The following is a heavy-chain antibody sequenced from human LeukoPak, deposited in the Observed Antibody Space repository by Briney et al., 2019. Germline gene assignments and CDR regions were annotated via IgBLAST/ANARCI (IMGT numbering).Heavy chain of an antibody. D-gene: IGHD3-10*01. CDR1: GGSISSSSYY. CDR2: IYYSGNT. V-gene: IGHV4-39*07. J-gene: IGHJ4*02. CDR3: ASSNVLLWFGEFYYFDY. Sequence: SETLSLTCTVSGGSISSSSYYWGWIRQPPGKGLEWIGSIYYSGNTYYSPSLKSRVTISVDTSKNQFSLRLSSVTAADTAVYYCASSNVLLWFGEFYYFDYWGQGTLVTVSS.